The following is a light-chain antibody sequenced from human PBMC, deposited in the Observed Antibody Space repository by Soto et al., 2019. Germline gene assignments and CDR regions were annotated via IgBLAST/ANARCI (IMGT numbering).Light chain of an antibody. J-gene: IGKJ5*01. CDR1: QSVSSY. V-gene: IGKV3-11*01. CDR2: DAS. Sequence: EILFTQSPNTPSLSPGERATPSCRASQSVSSYLAWCQQKPGQAPRLLIYDASNRATGIPARFSGSGSGTDFTLTISSLEPEDFAVYYCQQRSNWPITFGQGTRLEI. CDR3: QQRSNWPIT.